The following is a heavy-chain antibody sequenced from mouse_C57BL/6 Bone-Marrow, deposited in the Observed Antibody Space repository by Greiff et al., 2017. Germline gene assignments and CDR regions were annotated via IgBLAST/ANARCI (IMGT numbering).Heavy chain of an antibody. Sequence: QVQLQQSGAELARPGASVKMSCKASGYTFTSYTMHWVKQRPGQGLEWIGYINPSSGYTKYNQKFKDKATLTADKSSSTAYMQLSSLTSEDSAVYYCASWTYQFGMDYWGQGTSVTVSS. V-gene: IGHV1-4*01. CDR2: INPSSGYT. CDR1: GYTFTSYT. CDR3: ASWTYQFGMDY. J-gene: IGHJ4*01. D-gene: IGHD5-1*01.